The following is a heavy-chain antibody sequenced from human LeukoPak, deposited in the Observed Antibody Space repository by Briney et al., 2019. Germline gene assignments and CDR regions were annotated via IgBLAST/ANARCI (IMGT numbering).Heavy chain of an antibody. CDR1: GFTFSSYW. Sequence: HGGSLRLSCAASGFTFSSYWMSWVRQAPGKGLEWVANIKQDGSEKYYVDSVKGRFTISRDNAKNSLYLQMNSLRAEDTAVYYCAKGGFADLVDYWGQGTLVTVSS. J-gene: IGHJ4*02. CDR3: AKGGFADLVDY. CDR2: IKQDGSEK. V-gene: IGHV3-7*01.